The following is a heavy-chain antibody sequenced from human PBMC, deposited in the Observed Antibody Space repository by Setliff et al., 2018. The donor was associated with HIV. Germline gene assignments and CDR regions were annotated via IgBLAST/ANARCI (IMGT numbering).Heavy chain of an antibody. CDR3: ARDQEQQLIQAYGMDV. CDR2: INQSGST. J-gene: IGHJ6*02. Sequence: SETLSLTCAVSGGSFSSYYWIWIRQVPGKGLEWIGEINQSGSTNYNPSLKSRVTISVDTSKNQFFLNLRSVTAEDTAVYYCARDQEQQLIQAYGMDVWGQGTTVTVSS. D-gene: IGHD6-13*01. CDR1: GGSFSSYY. V-gene: IGHV4-34*01.